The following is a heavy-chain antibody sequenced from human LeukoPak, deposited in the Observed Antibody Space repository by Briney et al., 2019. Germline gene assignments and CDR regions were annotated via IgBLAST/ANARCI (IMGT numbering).Heavy chain of an antibody. CDR2: INHSGST. V-gene: IGHV4-34*01. CDR3: ARHYGAVAGFFDY. D-gene: IGHD6-19*01. Sequence: RPSETLSLTCAVYGGSFSGYYWSWIRQPPGKGLEWIGEINHSGSTNYNPSLKSRVTISVDTSKNQFSLKLSSVTAADTAVYYCARHYGAVAGFFDYWGQGTLVTVSS. CDR1: GGSFSGYY. J-gene: IGHJ4*02.